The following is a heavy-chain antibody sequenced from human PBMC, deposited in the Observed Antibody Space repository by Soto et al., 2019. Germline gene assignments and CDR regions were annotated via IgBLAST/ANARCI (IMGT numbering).Heavy chain of an antibody. CDR3: ARGLSGSYAFDY. CDR1: GFTLSSYW. D-gene: IGHD3-10*01. V-gene: IGHV3-74*01. CDR2: INGDGSTT. Sequence: EVQLVESGGGIVQPGGSVRLSCAASGFTLSSYWIHWVRQAPGKGLVWVSRINGDGSTTNYADSLRGRFTISRDNDKKKVYLQIISLGAEDTDVYYCARGLSGSYAFDYWGQGTLVTVSS. J-gene: IGHJ4*02.